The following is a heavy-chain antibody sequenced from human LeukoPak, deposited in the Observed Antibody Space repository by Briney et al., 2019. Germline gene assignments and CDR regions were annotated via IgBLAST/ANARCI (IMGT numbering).Heavy chain of an antibody. Sequence: SETLSLTCTVSGGSISSYYWSWIRQPPGKGLEWIGYIYYSGSTNYNPSLKSRVTISVDTSKNQFSLKLTSVTAAGTAVYYCARASFEYSSSSVSYYYYMDVWGKGTTVTVSS. D-gene: IGHD6-6*01. CDR2: IYYSGST. CDR3: ARASFEYSSSSVSYYYYMDV. V-gene: IGHV4-59*01. J-gene: IGHJ6*03. CDR1: GGSISSYY.